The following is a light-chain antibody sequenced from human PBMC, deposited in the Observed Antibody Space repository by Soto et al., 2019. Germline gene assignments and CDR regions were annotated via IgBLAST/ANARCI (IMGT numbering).Light chain of an antibody. J-gene: IGKJ5*01. CDR2: GAS. V-gene: IGKV3D-20*02. CDR3: QQRSNWPIIT. CDR1: QSVSSSY. Sequence: EIVLTQSPGTPPLSPGERATLSCRASQSVSSSYLAWYQQKPGQAPRLLIYGASSRATGIPDRFSGSGSGTDFTLTISSLEPEDFAVYYCQQRSNWPIITFGQGTRLEIK.